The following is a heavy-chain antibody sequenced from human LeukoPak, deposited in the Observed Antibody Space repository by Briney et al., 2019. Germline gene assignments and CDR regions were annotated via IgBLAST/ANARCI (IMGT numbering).Heavy chain of an antibody. V-gene: IGHV3-74*01. CDR2: INSDGSST. Sequence: TGGSLRLSCAASGFTFSSYWMHWVRHAPGKGLVWVSRINSDGSSTSYADSVKGRFTISRDNAKNTLYLQMNSLRAEDTAVYYCARESVTMIVVVIPDWYFDLWGRGTLVTVSS. D-gene: IGHD3-22*01. CDR1: GFTFSSYW. J-gene: IGHJ2*01. CDR3: ARESVTMIVVVIPDWYFDL.